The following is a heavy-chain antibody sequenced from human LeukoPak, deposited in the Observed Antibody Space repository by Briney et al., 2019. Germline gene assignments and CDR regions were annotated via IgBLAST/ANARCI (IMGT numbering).Heavy chain of an antibody. J-gene: IGHJ4*02. D-gene: IGHD7-27*01. CDR3: AREQGTGDIDY. CDR2: IYYSGST. V-gene: IGHV4-59*01. CDR1: GGSISSYY. Sequence: SETLSLTCTVSGGSISSYYWSWIRQPPGKGWEWIGYIYYSGSTNYNPSLKSRVTISVDTSKNQFSLKLSSVTAADTAVYYCAREQGTGDIDYWGQGTLVTVSS.